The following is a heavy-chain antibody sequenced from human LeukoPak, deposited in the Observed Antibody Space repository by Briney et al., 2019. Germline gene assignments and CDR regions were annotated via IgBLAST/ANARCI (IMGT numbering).Heavy chain of an antibody. D-gene: IGHD3-3*01. CDR2: IKQDGSEK. V-gene: IGHV3-7*01. CDR1: GFTFSSYW. Sequence: GGSLRLSCAASGFTFSSYWMSWVRQAPGKGLEWVANIKQDGSEKYYVDSVKGRFTISRDDAKNSLYLQMNSLRAEDTAVYYCARAKYYDFWSGYYNPFDYWGQGTLVTVSS. CDR3: ARAKYYDFWSGYYNPFDY. J-gene: IGHJ4*02.